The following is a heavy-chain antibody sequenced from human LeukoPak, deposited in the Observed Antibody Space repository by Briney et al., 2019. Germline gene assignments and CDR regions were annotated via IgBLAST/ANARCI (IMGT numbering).Heavy chain of an antibody. J-gene: IGHJ5*02. CDR1: GGTFTCYA. V-gene: IGHV1-69*13. CDR2: IIPISGTT. Sequence: SVKVSCKTSGGTFTCYAITWVRQAPGQGLEWMGKIIPISGTTNYAQKFQGRVTFTADGSTSTAYMELSSLRSEDTALYYCARKLRLGGNWFDPWGQGTLVTVSS. D-gene: IGHD1-26*01. CDR3: ARKLRLGGNWFDP.